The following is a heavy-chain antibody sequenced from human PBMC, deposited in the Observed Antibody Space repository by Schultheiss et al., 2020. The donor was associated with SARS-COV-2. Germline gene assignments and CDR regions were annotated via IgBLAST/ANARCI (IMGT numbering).Heavy chain of an antibody. CDR1: GFRFSDFH. J-gene: IGHJ6*02. V-gene: IGHV3-23*01. CDR2: ISGSGGST. Sequence: GGSLRLSCAASGFRFSDFHMTWIRRAPGKGLEWVSAISGSGGSTYYADSVKGRFTISRDNSKNTLYLQMNSLRADDTAVYFCAKDNGGYGMDVWGQGTTVTVSS. D-gene: IGHD2-8*01. CDR3: AKDNGGYGMDV.